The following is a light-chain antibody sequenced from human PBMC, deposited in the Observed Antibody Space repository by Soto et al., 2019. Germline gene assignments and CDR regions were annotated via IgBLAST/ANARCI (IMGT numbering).Light chain of an antibody. Sequence: EVVLTQSPATLSLSPGERATLSCRTSQSVSNYLAWYQQKPGQAPRLLIYDASNRATGIPARFSGSGSGTDFTLTISGLEPEDSAVYYCQQRHMWPITFGQGTRLEIK. CDR2: DAS. CDR3: QQRHMWPIT. J-gene: IGKJ5*01. CDR1: QSVSNY. V-gene: IGKV3-11*01.